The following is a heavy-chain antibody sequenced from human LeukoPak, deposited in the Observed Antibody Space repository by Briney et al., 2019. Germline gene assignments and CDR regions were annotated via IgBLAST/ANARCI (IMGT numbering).Heavy chain of an antibody. CDR1: GFTFSIYW. Sequence: GGSLRLSCAASGFTFSIYWMSWVRQAPGKGLEWVANIKQDGSEKYYVDSVKGRFTISRDNAKNSLYLQMNSLRAEDTAVYYCARDDRMVRGVIGFDYWGQGTLVTVSS. J-gene: IGHJ4*02. CDR3: ARDDRMVRGVIGFDY. D-gene: IGHD3-10*01. CDR2: IKQDGSEK. V-gene: IGHV3-7*01.